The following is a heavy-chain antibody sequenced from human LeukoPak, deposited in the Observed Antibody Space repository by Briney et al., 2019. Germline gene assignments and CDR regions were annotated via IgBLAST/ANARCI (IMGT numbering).Heavy chain of an antibody. V-gene: IGHV3-9*01. CDR1: GFTFNDHA. Sequence: GGSLRLSCAASGFTFNDHAMHWVRQVQGKGLEWVSGIIWNGGSKAYADSEKGRFTISRDNAKNSLYLQMSSLTTEDTAFYYCARGHGAFGYYFINVWGKGTTVTASS. CDR2: IIWNGGSK. D-gene: IGHD3-3*01. J-gene: IGHJ6*03. CDR3: ARGHGAFGYYFINV.